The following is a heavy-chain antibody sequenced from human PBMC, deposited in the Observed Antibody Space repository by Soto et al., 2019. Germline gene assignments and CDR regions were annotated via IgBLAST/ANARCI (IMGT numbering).Heavy chain of an antibody. CDR3: ARGGGIAAADDYYSGMDV. CDR2: IIPIFGTA. J-gene: IGHJ6*02. D-gene: IGHD6-13*01. CDR1: GGTFSSYA. V-gene: IGHV1-69*06. Sequence: SVKVSCKASGGTFSSYAISWVRQAPGQGLEWMGGIIPIFGTANYAQKFQGRVTITADKSTSTAYMELSSLRSEDTAVYYCARGGGIAAADDYYSGMDVWGQGTTVTVSS.